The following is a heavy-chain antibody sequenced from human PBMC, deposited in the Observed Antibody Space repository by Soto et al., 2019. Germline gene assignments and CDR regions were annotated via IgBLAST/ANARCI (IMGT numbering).Heavy chain of an antibody. CDR2: ISYSGST. Sequence: SETLSLTCTVSGGSISSSSYYWGWIRQPPGKGLEWIGSISYSGSTYYNPALKSRVTITVDTSKNQFSLKLSSVTAADTAVYYCARQLSDTGWELHYFDYWGQGTLVTVSS. CDR3: ARQLSDTGWELHYFDY. D-gene: IGHD1-26*01. J-gene: IGHJ4*02. V-gene: IGHV4-39*01. CDR1: GGSISSSSYY.